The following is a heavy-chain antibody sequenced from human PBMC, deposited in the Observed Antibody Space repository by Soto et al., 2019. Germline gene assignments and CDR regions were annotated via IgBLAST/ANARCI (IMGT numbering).Heavy chain of an antibody. Sequence: QLQVQESGPRLVKPWETLSLICTVSGGFISGRTYYWAWIRQPPGKGLDWIASIYYSGATYYNPSLKSRIRISGETSKNQIPCNLTPVTAADTDVYYCARRPAFTVTYFYGMDLWGQGTTVTVSS. CDR3: ARRPAFTVTYFYGMDL. D-gene: IGHD4-4*01. CDR2: IYYSGAT. CDR1: GGFISGRTYY. J-gene: IGHJ6*02. V-gene: IGHV4-39*01.